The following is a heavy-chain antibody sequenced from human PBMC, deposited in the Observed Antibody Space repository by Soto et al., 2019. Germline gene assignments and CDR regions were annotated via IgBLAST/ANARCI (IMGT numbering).Heavy chain of an antibody. V-gene: IGHV4-34*01. D-gene: IGHD6-13*01. Sequence: LSLTCAVYGGSFSGYYGSWIRQSPGKGLEWIGQISYSGSTNYNPSLKSRVFISIGTSNNQFFLELTSVTAADTAVYYCARDVSGSSYLSAPVYYFDSWGQGTQVTVSS. CDR3: ARDVSGSSYLSAPVYYFDS. CDR2: ISYSGST. J-gene: IGHJ4*02. CDR1: GGSFSGYY.